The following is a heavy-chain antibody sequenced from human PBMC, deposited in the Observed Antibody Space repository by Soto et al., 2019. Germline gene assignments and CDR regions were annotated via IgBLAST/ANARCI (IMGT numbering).Heavy chain of an antibody. Sequence: GGSLRLSCAASGFTFSSNWMHWVRQAPGKGLVWVSRINTDGSSTGYADSVRGRFTISRDNAKNTLYLQMNSLRAEDTAVYYCARADTFYYDSGGYLDYWGQGTLVTVSS. J-gene: IGHJ4*02. CDR2: INTDGSST. D-gene: IGHD3-22*01. V-gene: IGHV3-74*01. CDR1: GFTFSSNW. CDR3: ARADTFYYDSGGYLDY.